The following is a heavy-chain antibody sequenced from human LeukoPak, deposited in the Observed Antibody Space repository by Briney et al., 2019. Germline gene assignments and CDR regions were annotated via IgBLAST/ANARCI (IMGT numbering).Heavy chain of an antibody. D-gene: IGHD1/OR15-1a*01. V-gene: IGHV3-23*01. CDR1: GFTFSNFG. CDR3: ARAGNIRFDY. CDR2: ISGSGSGGST. J-gene: IGHJ4*02. Sequence: GGSLRLSCAASGFTFSNFGMSWVRQAPGKGLEWVSGISGSGSGGSTYYADSVKGRFTISRDNSKNTLYLQMNSLRAEDTAVYYCARAGNIRFDYWGQGTLVTVSS.